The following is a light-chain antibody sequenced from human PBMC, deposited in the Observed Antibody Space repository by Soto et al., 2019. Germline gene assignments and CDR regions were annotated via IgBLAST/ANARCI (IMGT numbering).Light chain of an antibody. CDR2: EVV. CDR3: KSYAGSKTYV. J-gene: IGLJ1*01. Sequence: QSALTQPPSASGSPGQSVTISCTGTKNDIGVYDFVSWYQHHPGKAPRLIIYEVVQRPSGVPDRFYGSKSGNTASLTVSGLPAADEADYFCKSYAGSKTYVLGSGTKVTVL. CDR1: KNDIGVYDF. V-gene: IGLV2-8*01.